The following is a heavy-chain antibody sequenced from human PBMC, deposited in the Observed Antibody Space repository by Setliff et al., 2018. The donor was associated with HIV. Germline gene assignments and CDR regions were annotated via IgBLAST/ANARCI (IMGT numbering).Heavy chain of an antibody. Sequence: QPGGSLRLSCVVSGFTFNHYAMHWVRQAPGKGLEWVSGIAWHGGDPRYADSVKGRFTISRDTSKNTLYLQMNSLRAEDTAVYYCASPIYFGELFYYFYGMDVWGQGTTVTVSS. V-gene: IGHV3-9*01. D-gene: IGHD3-10*01. CDR2: IAWHGGDP. J-gene: IGHJ6*02. CDR3: ASPIYFGELFYYFYGMDV. CDR1: GFTFNHYA.